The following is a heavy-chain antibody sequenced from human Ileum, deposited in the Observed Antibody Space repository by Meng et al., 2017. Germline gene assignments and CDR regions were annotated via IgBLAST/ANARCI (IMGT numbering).Heavy chain of an antibody. Sequence: ASVKVSCKASGNTLINHAINWVRQAPGQGLEGRGWMNPNTGRTGCAQKFQGRLTITRDTSIKTVYMELSSLTSEDTAVYYCTRESSGFAPIGAFDIWGQGTVVIVSS. CDR3: TRESSGFAPIGAFDI. D-gene: IGHD3-22*01. CDR2: MNPNTGRT. J-gene: IGHJ3*02. V-gene: IGHV1-8*03. CDR1: GNTLINHA.